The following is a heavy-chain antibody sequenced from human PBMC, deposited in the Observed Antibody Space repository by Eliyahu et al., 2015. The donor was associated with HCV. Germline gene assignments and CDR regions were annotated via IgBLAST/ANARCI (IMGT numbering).Heavy chain of an antibody. CDR3: ARGGHSTTVTSYGMDV. CDR2: XGHDGSNQ. CDR1: GFXXRXYG. D-gene: IGHD4-17*01. V-gene: IGHV3-33*01. Sequence: QVQLVESGGGVVQPGXSLXLSCAASGFXXRXYGMHWVRQAPGKGLEWVAVXGHDGSNQYHADSVKGRFSISRDNSKNTLYLQMNSLRAEDTALYYCARGGHSTTVTSYGMDVWGQGTTVTVSS. J-gene: IGHJ6*02.